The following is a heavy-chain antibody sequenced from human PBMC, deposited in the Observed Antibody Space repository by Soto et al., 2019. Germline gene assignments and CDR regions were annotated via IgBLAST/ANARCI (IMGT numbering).Heavy chain of an antibody. D-gene: IGHD5-12*01. Sequence: EVQLVESGGGLVKPGGSLRLSCAASGFIFSNAWMTWVRQAPGKGLEWVGRIKTKTDGGATDYAAPVKGRFTIARDDSTNTLYLQMNSLQTEDTALYYCATIVGIESPRSQTLDSWGQGTLVTVS. CDR1: GFIFSNAW. CDR3: ATIVGIESPRSQTLDS. CDR2: IKTKTDGGAT. J-gene: IGHJ4*02. V-gene: IGHV3-15*01.